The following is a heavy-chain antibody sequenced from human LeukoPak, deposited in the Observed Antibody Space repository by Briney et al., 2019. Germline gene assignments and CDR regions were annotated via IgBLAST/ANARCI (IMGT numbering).Heavy chain of an antibody. Sequence: PGGSLRLSCAASGFTFSSYAMHWVRQAPGKGLEWVAVISYDGSNKYYADSVKGRFTISRDNSKNTLCLQMNSLRAEDTAVYYCAKDRRLPDYWGQGTLVTVSS. CDR2: ISYDGSNK. V-gene: IGHV3-30*04. CDR3: AKDRRLPDY. CDR1: GFTFSSYA. J-gene: IGHJ4*02. D-gene: IGHD4-11*01.